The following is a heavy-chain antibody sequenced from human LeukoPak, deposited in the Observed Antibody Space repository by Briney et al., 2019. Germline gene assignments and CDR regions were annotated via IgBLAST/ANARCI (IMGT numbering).Heavy chain of an antibody. V-gene: IGHV3-48*04. D-gene: IGHD1-1*01. Sequence: GGSLRLSCAASGFTFSSYWMSWVRQAPGKGLEWVSYISSSGSTIYYADSVKGRFTISRDNAKNSLYLQMNSLRAEDTAVYYCARGPPLEMEYLTGNCWFDPWGQGTLVTVSS. CDR1: GFTFSSYW. J-gene: IGHJ5*02. CDR2: ISSSGSTI. CDR3: ARGPPLEMEYLTGNCWFDP.